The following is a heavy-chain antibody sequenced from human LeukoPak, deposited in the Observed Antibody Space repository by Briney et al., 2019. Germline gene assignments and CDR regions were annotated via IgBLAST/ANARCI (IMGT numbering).Heavy chain of an antibody. V-gene: IGHV4-30-2*01. J-gene: IGHJ4*02. Sequence: PSETLSLTCAVSGGSISSGGYSWSWIRQPPGQGLEWIGYIYHSGSTYYNPSLKSRVTISVDRSKNQFSLKLSSVTAADTAVYYCARGRYDSSGYYYFFDYWGQGTLVTVSS. CDR3: ARGRYDSSGYYYFFDY. CDR2: IYHSGST. D-gene: IGHD3-22*01. CDR1: GGSISSGGYS.